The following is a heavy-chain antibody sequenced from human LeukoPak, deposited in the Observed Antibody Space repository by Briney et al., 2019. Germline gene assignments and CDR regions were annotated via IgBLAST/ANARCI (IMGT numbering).Heavy chain of an antibody. CDR3: ARGYCSGGSCYSVENWFDP. V-gene: IGHV1-2*06. Sequence: GASVKVSCKAAGYTFTGCYMFWLRQAPGQGLEWMGRINPNSGGTNYAQKFQGRVAMTRDTSISTAYMELSRLRSDDTAVYYCARGYCSGGSCYSVENWFDPWGQGTLVTVSS. D-gene: IGHD2-15*01. J-gene: IGHJ5*02. CDR1: GYTFTGCY. CDR2: INPNSGGT.